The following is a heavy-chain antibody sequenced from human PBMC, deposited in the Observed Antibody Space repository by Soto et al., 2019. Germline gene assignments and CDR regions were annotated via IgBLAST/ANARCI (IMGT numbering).Heavy chain of an antibody. J-gene: IGHJ5*02. CDR3: GRGPPSNWFDP. Sequence: PSETLSLTCTVSGGSISSYYWSWIRQPPGKGLEWIGYIYYSGSTNYNPSLKSRVTISVDTSKNQFSLKLSSVTAADTAVYYCGRGPPSNWFDPWGQGTLVTVSS. CDR2: IYYSGST. CDR1: GGSISSYY. V-gene: IGHV4-59*01.